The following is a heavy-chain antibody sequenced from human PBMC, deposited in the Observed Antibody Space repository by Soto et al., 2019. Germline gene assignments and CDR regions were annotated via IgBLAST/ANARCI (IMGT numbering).Heavy chain of an antibody. CDR2: INAGNGNT. V-gene: IGHV1-3*01. J-gene: IGHJ4*02. Sequence: QVQLVXSGXXXXXXGASVKVSCKASGYTFTSYAMHWVRQAPGQRLEWMGWINAGNGNTKYSEKFQGRVTITRDTSARTAYMELSRLRSEDTAVYSWARDILFDYWGQGTLVTVSS. CDR1: GYTFTSYA. D-gene: IGHD2-15*01. CDR3: ARDILFDY.